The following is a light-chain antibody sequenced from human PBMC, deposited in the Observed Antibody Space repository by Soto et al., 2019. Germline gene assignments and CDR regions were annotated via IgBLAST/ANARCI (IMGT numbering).Light chain of an antibody. CDR1: SSNIGTGYD. Sequence: QSVLTQPPPVSGAPGQRVTISCTGSSSNIGTGYDVHWYQQLPGGAPRLLIYGNNNRPSGVPDRFSGSKSGTSASLAITGLQAEDEAVYFCQSSDGRLTTFVFGSGTKVTVL. J-gene: IGLJ1*01. CDR2: GNN. V-gene: IGLV1-40*01. CDR3: QSSDGRLTTFV.